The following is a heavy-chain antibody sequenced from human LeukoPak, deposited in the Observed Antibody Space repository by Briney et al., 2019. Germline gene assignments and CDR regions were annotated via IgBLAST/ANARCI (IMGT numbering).Heavy chain of an antibody. Sequence: MSSETLSLTCTVSGGSISSGGYYWSWIRQHPGKGLEWIGYIYYSGSTYYNPSLKSRVTISVDTSKNQFSLKLSSVTAADTAVYYCASSGQLAQLDYWGQGTLVTVSS. CDR3: ASSGQLAQLDY. CDR1: GGSISSGGYY. J-gene: IGHJ4*02. D-gene: IGHD6-13*01. V-gene: IGHV4-31*03. CDR2: IYYSGST.